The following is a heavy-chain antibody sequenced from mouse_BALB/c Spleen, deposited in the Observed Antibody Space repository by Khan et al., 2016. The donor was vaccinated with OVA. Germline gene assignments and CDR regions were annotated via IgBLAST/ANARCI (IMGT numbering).Heavy chain of an antibody. CDR3: ARDGNYMDY. J-gene: IGHJ4*01. D-gene: IGHD2-1*01. CDR1: GYSITSGYS. Sequence: EVELVESGPDLVKPSQSLSLTCTVTGYSITSGYSWHWIRQFPGNKLEWMAYIYFSGSINYNPSLKSRISVTRDKSKNQFFLQLNSVTTEDTATYYCARDGNYMDYWGQGTSVTGSS. V-gene: IGHV3-1*02. CDR2: IYFSGSI.